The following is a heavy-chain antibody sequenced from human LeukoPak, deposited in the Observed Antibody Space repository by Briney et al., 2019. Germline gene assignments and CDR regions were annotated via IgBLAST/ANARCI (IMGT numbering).Heavy chain of an antibody. J-gene: IGHJ1*01. D-gene: IGHD5-24*01. CDR2: INPSGGST. CDR3: ARDLDDYNALPPFFQH. CDR1: GYTFTSYY. Sequence: ASVKVSCKASGYTFTSYYMHWVRQAPGQGLEWMGIINPSGGSTSYAQKFQGRVTMTRDTSTSTVYMELSSLRSEDTAVYYCARDLDDYNALPPFFQHWGQGTLVTVSS. V-gene: IGHV1-46*01.